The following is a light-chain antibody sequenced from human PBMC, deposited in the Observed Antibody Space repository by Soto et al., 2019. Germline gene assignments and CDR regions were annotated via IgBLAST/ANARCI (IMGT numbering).Light chain of an antibody. V-gene: IGLV2-8*01. CDR2: EVS. Sequence: QCVLNHPPSASWCPRQSLTISCTGTSSDGGGYNFVSWYQQHPGKAPKLIISEVSKRPSGVPARFSGSKSGNTASLTVSGLQPEDEADYYCSSYAGSNKYAFGTGTKVTVL. J-gene: IGLJ1*01. CDR3: SSYAGSNKYA. CDR1: SSDGGGYNF.